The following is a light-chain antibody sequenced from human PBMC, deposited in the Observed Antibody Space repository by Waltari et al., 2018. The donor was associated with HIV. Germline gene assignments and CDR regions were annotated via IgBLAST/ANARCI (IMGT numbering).Light chain of an antibody. J-gene: IGLJ2*01. CDR2: SNN. V-gene: IGLV1-44*01. CDR1: SSHIGSNT. Sequence: QSVLTQPPSASGTPGQRVTISCSGSSSHIGSNTVNWYQHLPGTSPKLLIYSNNQRPSGVPDRFSGSKSGTSASLAISGLQFEDEADYYCAAWDDSLKVVFGGGTKLTVL. CDR3: AAWDDSLKVV.